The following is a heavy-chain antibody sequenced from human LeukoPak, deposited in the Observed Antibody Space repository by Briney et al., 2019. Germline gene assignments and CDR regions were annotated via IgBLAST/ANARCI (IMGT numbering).Heavy chain of an antibody. D-gene: IGHD3-22*01. V-gene: IGHV1-24*01. Sequence: ASVKVSCKVSGYTLSELSMHWVRQAPGKGLEWMGGFDPEDGETIYAQKFQGRVTMIEDTSTDTAYMELSRLRSDDTAVYYCARGYYDSSGYYSLFDYWGQGTLVTVSS. CDR3: ARGYYDSSGYYSLFDY. CDR1: GYTLSELS. J-gene: IGHJ4*02. CDR2: FDPEDGET.